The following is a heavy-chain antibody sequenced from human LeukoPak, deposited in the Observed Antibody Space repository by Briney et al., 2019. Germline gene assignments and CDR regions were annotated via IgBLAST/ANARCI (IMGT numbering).Heavy chain of an antibody. CDR1: GFTFSSYA. Sequence: PGGSLRLSCAASGFTFSSYAMSWVRQAPGKGLEWVSAISGSGGSTYYADSVKGRFTISRDNSKNTLYLQMNSLRAEDTAVYYCAKARSLRTSRYCTGGVCFPTSYYFDYWGQGTLVTVSS. CDR3: AKARSLRTSRYCTGGVCFPTSYYFDY. V-gene: IGHV3-23*01. CDR2: ISGSGGST. J-gene: IGHJ4*02. D-gene: IGHD2-8*02.